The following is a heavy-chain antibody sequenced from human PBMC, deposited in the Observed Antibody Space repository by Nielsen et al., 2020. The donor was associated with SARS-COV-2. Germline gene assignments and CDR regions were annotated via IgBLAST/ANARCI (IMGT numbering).Heavy chain of an antibody. CDR3: ARALYSGSYYRVLDY. Sequence: SETLSLTCAVSGGSISGGVASASWFHKWWRCVRQPPGKGLEWIGYIYYSGSTNYNPSLKSRVTISVDTSKNQFSLKLSSVTAADTAVYYCARALYSGSYYRVLDYWGQGTLVTVSS. J-gene: IGHJ4*02. CDR1: GGSISGGVASASWFHKW. D-gene: IGHD1-26*01. CDR2: IYYSGST. V-gene: IGHV4-61*08.